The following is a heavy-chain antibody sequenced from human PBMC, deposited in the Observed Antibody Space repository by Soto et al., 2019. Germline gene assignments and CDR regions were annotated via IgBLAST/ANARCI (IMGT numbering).Heavy chain of an antibody. J-gene: IGHJ4*02. CDR2: IIPMFGTA. V-gene: IGHV1-69*01. CDR3: ARFARGSGYVDF. Sequence: QVQLVQSGAEVKKPGSSVKVSCKVSGGTFSSYAISWVRQAPGQGLEWMGGIIPMFGTANYAQKFHGRVTIIADESTSTVYMELSSLRSEDTAVYFCARFARGSGYVDFWGQGTLVTVSS. CDR1: GGTFSSYA. D-gene: IGHD6-19*01.